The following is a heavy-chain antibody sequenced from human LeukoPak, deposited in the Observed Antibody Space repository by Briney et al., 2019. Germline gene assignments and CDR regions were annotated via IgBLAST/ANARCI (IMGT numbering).Heavy chain of an antibody. Sequence: GGSLRLSCAASGFTFDDYAMHWVRQAPGKGLEWVSGISWNSGSIGYADSVKGRFTISRDNAKNSLYLQMNSLRAEDTAVYYCARDLDDYGDYDYWGQGTLVTVSS. CDR1: GFTFDDYA. J-gene: IGHJ4*02. D-gene: IGHD4-17*01. V-gene: IGHV3-9*01. CDR3: ARDLDDYGDYDY. CDR2: ISWNSGSI.